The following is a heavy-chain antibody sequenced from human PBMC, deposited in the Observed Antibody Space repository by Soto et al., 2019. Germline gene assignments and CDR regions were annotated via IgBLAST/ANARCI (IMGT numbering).Heavy chain of an antibody. CDR3: ARGGMTTGDT. CDR2: VFSSVGA. CDR1: GVSVRSYT. V-gene: IGHV4-4*07. Sequence: KPSETLSLTCIVSGVSVRSYTWSWVRQPANKGLEWIGRVFSSVGATYNPSLKSRVSISMDTPENRISLKLDSVTAADAGVYFCARGGMTTGDTWGPGTLVTVSS. D-gene: IGHD2-21*02. J-gene: IGHJ4*02.